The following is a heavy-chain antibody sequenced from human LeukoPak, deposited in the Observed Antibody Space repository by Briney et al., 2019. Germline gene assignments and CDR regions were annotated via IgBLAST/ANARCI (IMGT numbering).Heavy chain of an antibody. D-gene: IGHD3-22*01. J-gene: IGHJ4*02. CDR3: AKSYDSSGYYYFDY. CDR1: GFTFSSYA. V-gene: IGHV3-23*01. CDR2: ISGSGGST. Sequence: GGSLRLSCAASGFTFSSYAMSWVRQAPGKGLEWVSAISGSGGSTYYADSVKGRFTISRDNSKSTLYLQMNSLRAEDTAVYYCAKSYDSSGYYYFDYWGQGTLVTVSS.